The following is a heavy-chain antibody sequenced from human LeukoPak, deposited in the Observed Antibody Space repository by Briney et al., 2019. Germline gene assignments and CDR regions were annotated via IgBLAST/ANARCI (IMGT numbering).Heavy chain of an antibody. CDR3: ARGRPIIAVAGTSYFDY. CDR2: IYYSGST. V-gene: IGHV4-39*01. Sequence: SETLSLTCTVSGGSISSSSYYWGWIRQPPGKGLEWIGSIYYSGSTYYNPSLKSRVTISVDTSKNQFSRKLSSVTAADTAVYYCARGRPIIAVAGTSYFDYWGQGTLVTVSS. CDR1: GGSISSSSYY. J-gene: IGHJ4*02. D-gene: IGHD6-19*01.